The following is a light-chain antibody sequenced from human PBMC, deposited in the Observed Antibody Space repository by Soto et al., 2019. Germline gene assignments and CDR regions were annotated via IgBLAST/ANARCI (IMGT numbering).Light chain of an antibody. CDR1: SSDVGGYNA. CDR2: EVT. J-gene: IGLJ1*01. CDR3: NSFRVSHLYV. Sequence: ALSQPASVSGSPGQTITISCTGTSSDVGGYNAVSWYQHHPGKAPKLIIYEVTHRPSGVSDRFSASKSGNTASLTISGLQAEDEADYYCNSFRVSHLYVFGTGTKVTVL. V-gene: IGLV2-14*01.